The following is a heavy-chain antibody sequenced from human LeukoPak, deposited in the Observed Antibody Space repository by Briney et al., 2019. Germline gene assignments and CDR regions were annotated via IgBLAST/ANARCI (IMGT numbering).Heavy chain of an antibody. CDR3: AKDPGIAVAGTGWAFDI. D-gene: IGHD6-19*01. CDR2: ISGSGGGGST. J-gene: IGHJ3*02. CDR1: GFTFSNYA. Sequence: GGSLRLSCADSGFTFSNYAMSWVRQAPGKGLEWVSVISGSGGGGSTYYADSVKGRFTISRDNSKNTLYLQMNSLRAEDTAVYYCAKDPGIAVAGTGWAFDIWGQGTMVTVSS. V-gene: IGHV3-23*01.